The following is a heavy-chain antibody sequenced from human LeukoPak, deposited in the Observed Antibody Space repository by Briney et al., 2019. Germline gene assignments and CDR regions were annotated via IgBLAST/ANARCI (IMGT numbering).Heavy chain of an antibody. CDR1: GFTFSSYW. J-gene: IGHJ4*02. CDR2: ISSDGTST. CDR3: TRVHYGDYVDY. D-gene: IGHD4-17*01. V-gene: IGHV3-74*01. Sequence: GGSLRLSCAASGFTFSSYWMHWVRPAPGKGLVWVSRISSDGTSTSYADSVKGRFTISRDNAKNTLYLQMNSLRAEDTAVYHCTRVHYGDYVDYWGQGTLVTVSS.